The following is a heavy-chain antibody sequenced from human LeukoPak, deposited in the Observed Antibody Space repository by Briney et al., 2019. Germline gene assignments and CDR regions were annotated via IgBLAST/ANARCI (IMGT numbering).Heavy chain of an antibody. J-gene: IGHJ4*02. V-gene: IGHV3-74*01. CDR3: ARWGPYCSTTSCYGLGY. D-gene: IGHD2-2*01. CDR2: INIDGSST. CDR1: GFTLNRYW. Sequence: GGSLRLSCAASGFTLNRYWMQWVRQVPGKGLVWVLRINIDGSSTSYADSVKGRFTISRDNAKNTLYLQMNSLRAEDTAVYYCARWGPYCSTTSCYGLGYWGQGTLVTVSS.